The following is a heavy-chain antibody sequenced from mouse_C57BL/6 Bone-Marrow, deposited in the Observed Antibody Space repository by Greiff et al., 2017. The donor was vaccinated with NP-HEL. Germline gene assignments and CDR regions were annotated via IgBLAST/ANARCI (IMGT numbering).Heavy chain of an antibody. J-gene: IGHJ3*01. CDR1: GFNIKDDY. D-gene: IGHD1-1*01. CDR2: IDPENGDT. Sequence: EVQLQQSGAELVRPGASVKLSCTASGFNIKDDYMHWVKQRPEQGLEWIGWIDPENGDTEYASKFQGKATITADTSSNTAYLQLSSLTSEDTAFYYCTTGYYGSSPWFAYWGQGTLVTVSA. CDR3: TTGYYGSSPWFAY. V-gene: IGHV14-4*01.